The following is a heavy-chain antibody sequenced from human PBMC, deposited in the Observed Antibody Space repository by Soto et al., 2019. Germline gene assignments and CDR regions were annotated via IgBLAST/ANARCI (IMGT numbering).Heavy chain of an antibody. CDR3: ARDPYTYYDFWSGQSCGMDV. V-gene: IGHV4-30-4*01. D-gene: IGHD3-3*01. J-gene: IGHJ6*02. Sequence: SETLSLTCTVSGGSISSGDYYWSWIRQPPGKGLEWIGYTYYSGSTYYNPSLKSRVTISVDTSKNQFSLKLSSVTAADTAVYYCARDPYTYYDFWSGQSCGMDVWGQGTTVTVSS. CDR2: TYYSGST. CDR1: GGSISSGDYY.